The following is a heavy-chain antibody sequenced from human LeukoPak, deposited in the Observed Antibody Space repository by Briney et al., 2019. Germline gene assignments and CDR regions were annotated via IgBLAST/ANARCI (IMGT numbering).Heavy chain of an antibody. CDR2: INGSGST. CDR3: VRDDDRPDNGLDY. J-gene: IGHJ4*02. CDR1: GFTFSTSA. D-gene: IGHD3-22*01. V-gene: IGHV3-23*01. Sequence: GGSLRLSCEASGFTFSTSAMSWVRQAPGKGLEWVSAINGSGSTYYADSVKGRFTISRDNPKNTLYLQMNTLRAEDTAVYYCVRDDDRPDNGLDYWGQGTLVTVSS.